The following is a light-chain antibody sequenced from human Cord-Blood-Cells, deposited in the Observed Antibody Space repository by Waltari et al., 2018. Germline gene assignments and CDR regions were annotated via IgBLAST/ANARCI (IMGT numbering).Light chain of an antibody. CDR2: DVS. Sequence: LTQPASVSGSPGQSITISCTGTSSDVGGYNYVSWYQQHPGKAPKLMIYDVSNRPSGVSNRFSGSKSGNTASLTISGLQAEDEADYYCSSYTSSSNVVFGGGTKLTVL. CDR1: SSDVGGYNY. J-gene: IGLJ2*01. V-gene: IGLV2-14*01. CDR3: SSYTSSSNVV.